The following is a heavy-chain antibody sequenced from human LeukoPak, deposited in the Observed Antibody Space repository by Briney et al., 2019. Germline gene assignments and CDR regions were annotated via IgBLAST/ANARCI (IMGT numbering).Heavy chain of an antibody. CDR1: GGSISSSSYY. Sequence: SETLSLTCTVSGGSISSSSYYWGWIRQPPGKGLEWIGSIYYSGSTYYNPSLKSRVTISVDTSKNQFSLKLSSVTAADTAVYYCARHAKHSSSWYSRPVSCRYFDYWGQGTLVTVSS. J-gene: IGHJ4*02. V-gene: IGHV4-39*01. CDR2: IYYSGST. D-gene: IGHD6-13*01. CDR3: ARHAKHSSSWYSRPVSCRYFDY.